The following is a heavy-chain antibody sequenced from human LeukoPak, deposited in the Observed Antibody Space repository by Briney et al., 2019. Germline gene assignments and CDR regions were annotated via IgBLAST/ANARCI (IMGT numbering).Heavy chain of an antibody. Sequence: GASVKVSRKASGYTFTSYGISWVRQAPGQGLEWMGWISAYNGNTNYAQKLQGRVTMTTDTSTSTAYMELRSLRSDDTAVYYCARDNAGRGYYYDSSGYFGYWGQGTLVTVSS. CDR3: ARDNAGRGYYYDSSGYFGY. V-gene: IGHV1-18*01. CDR2: ISAYNGNT. D-gene: IGHD3-22*01. J-gene: IGHJ4*02. CDR1: GYTFTSYG.